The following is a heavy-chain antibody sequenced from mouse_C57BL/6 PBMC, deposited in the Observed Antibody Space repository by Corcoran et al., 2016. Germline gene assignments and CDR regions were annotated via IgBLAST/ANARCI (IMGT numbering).Heavy chain of an antibody. V-gene: IGHV1-19*01. CDR2: INPYNGGT. CDR1: GYTFTDYY. Sequence: EVQLQQSGPVLVKPGASVKMYCKASGYTFTDYYMNWVKQSHGKSLEWIGVINPYNGGTSYNQKFKGKATLTVDKSSSTAYMELNSLTSEDSAVYYCSALNWDLYYYAMDYWGQGTSVTVSS. D-gene: IGHD4-1*01. CDR3: SALNWDLYYYAMDY. J-gene: IGHJ4*01.